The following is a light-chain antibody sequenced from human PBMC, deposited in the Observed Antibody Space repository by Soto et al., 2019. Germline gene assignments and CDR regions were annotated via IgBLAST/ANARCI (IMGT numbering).Light chain of an antibody. Sequence: QAVLTQPASVSGSPGQSITISCTGTSSDIGGYYYVSWYQHHPGKAPKLLIYQVTNRPSGVSNRFSGSKSGNTASLTISGLQADDEADYYCTSYSSSDIFYVFGTGTQLTVL. CDR1: SSDIGGYYY. CDR3: TSYSSSDIFYV. J-gene: IGLJ1*01. CDR2: QVT. V-gene: IGLV2-14*01.